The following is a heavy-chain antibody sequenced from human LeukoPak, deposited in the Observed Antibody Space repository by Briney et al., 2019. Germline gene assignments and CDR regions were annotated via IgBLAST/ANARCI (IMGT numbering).Heavy chain of an antibody. Sequence: SETLSLTCAVYGGSFSGYYWSWIRQPPGKGLEWLGEINHSGSTNYNPSLKSRVTISVDTSKNQFSLKLSSVTAADTAVYYCARVVVVVAIPGYYGMDVWGKGTTVTVSS. CDR2: INHSGST. V-gene: IGHV4-34*01. D-gene: IGHD2-15*01. J-gene: IGHJ6*04. CDR1: GGSFSGYY. CDR3: ARVVVVVAIPGYYGMDV.